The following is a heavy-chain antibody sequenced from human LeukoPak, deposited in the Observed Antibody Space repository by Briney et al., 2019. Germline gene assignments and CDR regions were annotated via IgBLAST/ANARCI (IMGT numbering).Heavy chain of an antibody. V-gene: IGHV4-59*01. CDR1: GGSISSYY. J-gene: IGHJ4*02. CDR2: IYYSGST. D-gene: IGHD4-17*01. Sequence: PSETLSLTCTVSGGSISSYYWSWIRQPPGKGLEWIGYIYYSGSTNYNPSLKSRVTISVDTSKSQFSLKLSSVTAADTAVYYCARDPGDYGYYFDYWGQGTLVTVSS. CDR3: ARDPGDYGYYFDY.